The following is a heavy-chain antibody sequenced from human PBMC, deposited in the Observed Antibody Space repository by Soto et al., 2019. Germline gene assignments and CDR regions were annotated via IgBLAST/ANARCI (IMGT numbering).Heavy chain of an antibody. V-gene: IGHV2-26*01. CDR1: GFSLTTGKIG. CDR3: ARMNVDSYQFYYAMDV. J-gene: IGHJ6*02. CDR2: IFSDNER. Sequence: SGLTLVIPTYPLTLTCPVSGFSLTTGKIGVSWIRQPPGKALEWLAHIFSDNERSYSTSLQGGLTISKDTSGSQVVLSMTNVDPVDTATYYCARMNVDSYQFYYAMDVWGQGTTVTVYS. D-gene: IGHD4-17*01.